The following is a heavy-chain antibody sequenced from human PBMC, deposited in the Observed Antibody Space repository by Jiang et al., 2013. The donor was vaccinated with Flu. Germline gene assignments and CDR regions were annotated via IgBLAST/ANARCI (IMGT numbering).Heavy chain of an antibody. V-gene: IGHV3-66*01. CDR3: ARDLHYYDSSGYSDY. J-gene: IGHJ4*02. CDR2: IYSGGST. CDR1: GFTVSSNY. D-gene: IGHD3-22*01. Sequence: VQLVESGGGLVQPGGSLRLSCAASGFTVSSNYMSWVRQAPGRGLEWVSVIYSGGSTYYADSVKGRFTISRDNSKNTLYLQMNSLRAEDTAVYYCARDLHYYDSSGYSDYWGQGTLVTVSS.